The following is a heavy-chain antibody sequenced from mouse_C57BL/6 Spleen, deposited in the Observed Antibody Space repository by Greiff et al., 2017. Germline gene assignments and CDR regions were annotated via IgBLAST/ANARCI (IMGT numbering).Heavy chain of an antibody. CDR1: GFTFSDYY. CDR2: INYDGSST. D-gene: IGHD2-1*01. V-gene: IGHV5-16*01. Sequence: DVKLVESEGGLVQPGSSMKLSCTASGFTFSDYYMAWVRQVPEKGLEWVANINYDGSSTYYLDSLKSRFIISRDKAKNTLYLQMSSLKSEDTATYYCARMEGNSDYAMDYGGQGTSVTVSS. CDR3: ARMEGNSDYAMDY. J-gene: IGHJ4*01.